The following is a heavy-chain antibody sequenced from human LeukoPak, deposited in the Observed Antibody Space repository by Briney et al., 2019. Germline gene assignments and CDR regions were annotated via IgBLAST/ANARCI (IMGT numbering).Heavy chain of an antibody. Sequence: GGSLRLSCAASGFTFSDYYMSWIRQAPGKGLEWVSYISSSSSYTNYADSVKGRFTISRDNAKNSLYLQMNSLRAEDTAVYYCARVWYYYGSGSSGFDYWGQGTPVTVSS. J-gene: IGHJ4*02. CDR2: ISSSSSYT. CDR1: GFTFSDYY. D-gene: IGHD3-10*01. CDR3: ARVWYYYGSGSSGFDY. V-gene: IGHV3-11*05.